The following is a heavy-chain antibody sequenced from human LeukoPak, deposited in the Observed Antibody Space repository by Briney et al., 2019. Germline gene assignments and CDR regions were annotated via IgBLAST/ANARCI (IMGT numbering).Heavy chain of an antibody. CDR1: GFTFSSYA. CDR3: AKGGYTAMVPLDP. CDR2: IGGSGGST. V-gene: IGHV3-23*01. J-gene: IGHJ5*02. D-gene: IGHD5-18*01. Sequence: PGGSLRLSCAASGFTFSSYAMSWVRQAPGKGLEWVSSIGGSGGSTYYADSVKGRFTISRDNSKTTLYLQMNNLRAEDTAVYYCAKGGYTAMVPLDPWGQGPLVTVSS.